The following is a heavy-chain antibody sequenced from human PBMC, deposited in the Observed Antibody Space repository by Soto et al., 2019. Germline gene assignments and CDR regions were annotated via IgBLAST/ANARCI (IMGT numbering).Heavy chain of an antibody. D-gene: IGHD3-3*01. J-gene: IGHJ6*02. CDR1: GGSFSGYY. CDR2: INHSGST. Sequence: PSETLSLTCAVYGGSFSGYYWSWIRQPPGKGLEWIGEINHSGSTNYNPSLKSRVTVSVDTSKNQFSLKLSSMTAADTAVYYCASPRGTIQNYGMDVWGQGTTVTVS. V-gene: IGHV4-34*01. CDR3: ASPRGTIQNYGMDV.